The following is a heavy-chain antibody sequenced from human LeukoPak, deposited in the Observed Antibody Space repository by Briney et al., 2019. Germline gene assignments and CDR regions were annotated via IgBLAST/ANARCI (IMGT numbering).Heavy chain of an antibody. CDR2: IYTSGST. Sequence: SETLSLTCTVSGGSISSYYWSWIRQPAGKGLEWIGRIYTSGSTNYNPSLKSRVTMSVDTSKNQFSLKLSSVTAADPAVESGGXXXXDVWYDYVWGSYIFDPWGQGTLVTVSS. V-gene: IGHV4-4*07. J-gene: IGHJ5*02. D-gene: IGHD3-16*01. CDR1: GGSISSYY. CDR3: GXXXXDVWYDYVWGSYIFDP.